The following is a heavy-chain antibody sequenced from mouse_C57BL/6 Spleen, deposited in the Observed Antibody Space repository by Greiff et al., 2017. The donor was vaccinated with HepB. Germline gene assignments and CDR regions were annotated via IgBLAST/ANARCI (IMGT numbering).Heavy chain of an antibody. V-gene: IGHV5-16*01. CDR2: INYDGSST. J-gene: IGHJ3*01. CDR1: GFTFSDYY. Sequence: EVKLVESEGGLVQPGSSMKLSCTASGFTFSDYYMAWVRQVPEKGLEWVANINYDGSSTYYLDSLKSRFIISRDNAKNILYLQMSSLKSEDTATYYCARADYDERGFAYWGQGTLVTVSA. D-gene: IGHD2-4*01. CDR3: ARADYDERGFAY.